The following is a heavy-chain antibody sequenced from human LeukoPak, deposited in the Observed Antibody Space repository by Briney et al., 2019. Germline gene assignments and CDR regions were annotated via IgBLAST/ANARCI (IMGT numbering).Heavy chain of an antibody. J-gene: IGHJ5*02. CDR2: ISAYNGNT. D-gene: IGHD1-26*01. CDR1: GYTFTSYG. Sequence: ASVKVSCKASGYTFTSYGISGVRQAPGQGLEWMGWISAYNGNTNYAQKLQGRVTMTTDTSTSTAYMELRSLRSDDTAVYYCARDLKWEPLNWFDPWGQGTLVTVSS. V-gene: IGHV1-18*01. CDR3: ARDLKWEPLNWFDP.